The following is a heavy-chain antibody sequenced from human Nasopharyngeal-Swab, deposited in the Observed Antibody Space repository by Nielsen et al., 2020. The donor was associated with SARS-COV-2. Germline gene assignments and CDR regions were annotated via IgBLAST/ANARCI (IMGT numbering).Heavy chain of an antibody. CDR2: IRSKAYGGTT. J-gene: IGHJ4*02. CDR1: GFTFGDYA. Sequence: GESLKISCTASGFTFGDYAMGWFRQTPGKGLEWVGFIRSKAYGGTTEYAASVKGRFTISRDDSKSIAYLQMNSLKTEDTAVYYCTRETPYSSGWYSFDYWGQGTLVTVSS. CDR3: TRETPYSSGWYSFDY. V-gene: IGHV3-49*03. D-gene: IGHD6-19*01.